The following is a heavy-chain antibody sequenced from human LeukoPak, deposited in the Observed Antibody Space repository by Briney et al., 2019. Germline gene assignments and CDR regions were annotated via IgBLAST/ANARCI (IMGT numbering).Heavy chain of an antibody. CDR3: AKVKGSWSSYYGMDV. V-gene: IGHV3-30*18. J-gene: IGHJ6*02. CDR2: ISYDGSNK. Sequence: GGSLRLSCAASGFTFSNYGMHWVRQAPGKGLEWVTLISYDGSNKYYADSVKGRFTISRDNSKNTLYLQMNSLSAEDTAVYYCAKVKGSWSSYYGMDVWGQGTTVTVSS. CDR1: GFTFSNYG. D-gene: IGHD2-8*01.